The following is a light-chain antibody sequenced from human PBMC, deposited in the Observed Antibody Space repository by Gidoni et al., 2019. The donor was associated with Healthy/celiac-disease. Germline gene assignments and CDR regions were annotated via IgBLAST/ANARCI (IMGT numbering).Light chain of an antibody. Sequence: EIVMTQSPATLSVSPGERATLSCRASQSVSSNLAWYQQKPGQAPRLLIYGASTRATGIPARFSGSGSGTEFTLTISSLQSEDFAVYYCQQYNNWTYTFDQXTKLEIK. V-gene: IGKV3-15*01. CDR3: QQYNNWTYT. CDR2: GAS. J-gene: IGKJ2*01. CDR1: QSVSSN.